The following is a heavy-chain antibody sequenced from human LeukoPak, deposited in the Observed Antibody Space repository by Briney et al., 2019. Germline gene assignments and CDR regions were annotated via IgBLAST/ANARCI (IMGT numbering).Heavy chain of an antibody. CDR3: ARDRGAAGTFYYYGMDV. CDR2: ISYDGSNK. V-gene: IGHV3-30*03. CDR1: GFTFSSYS. Sequence: GGSLRLSCAASGFTFSSYSMNWVRQAPGKGLEWVAVISYDGSNKYYADSVKGRFTISRDNSKNTLYLQMNSLRAEDTAVYYCARDRGAAGTFYYYGMDVWGQGTTVTVSS. D-gene: IGHD6-13*01. J-gene: IGHJ6*02.